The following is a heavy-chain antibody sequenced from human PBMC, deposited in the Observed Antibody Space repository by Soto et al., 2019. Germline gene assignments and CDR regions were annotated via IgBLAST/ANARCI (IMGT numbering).Heavy chain of an antibody. D-gene: IGHD6-25*01. CDR2: INHSGST. V-gene: IGHV4-34*01. J-gene: IGHJ4*02. CDR3: ARTRDSSADFDC. Sequence: PSETLSLTCAVYGGSFSGYYWSWIRQPPGKGLEWIGEINHSGSTNYNPSLKSRVTISVDTSKNQFSLKLSSVTAADTAVYYCARTRDSSADFDCWGQGTLVTVSS. CDR1: GGSFSGYY.